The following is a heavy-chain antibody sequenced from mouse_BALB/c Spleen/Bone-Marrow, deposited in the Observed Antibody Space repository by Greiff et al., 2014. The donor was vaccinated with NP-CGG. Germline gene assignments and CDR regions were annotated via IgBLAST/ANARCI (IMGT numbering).Heavy chain of an antibody. D-gene: IGHD1-1*01. J-gene: IGHJ3*01. CDR3: AREGGSRAY. V-gene: IGHV3-6*02. CDR2: ISYDGSN. Sequence: DVKLVESGPGLVKPSQSLSLTCSVTGYSITSGYYWNWIRQFPGNKLEWMGYISYDGSNNYNPSLKNRISITRDTSKNQFFLKLSSVTTEDTATDYCAREGGSRAYWGQGTLVTVSA. CDR1: GYSITSGYY.